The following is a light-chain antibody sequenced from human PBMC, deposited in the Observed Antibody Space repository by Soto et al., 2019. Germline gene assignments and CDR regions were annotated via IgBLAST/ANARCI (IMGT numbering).Light chain of an antibody. CDR3: QQYNNWPPIT. V-gene: IGKV3-15*01. Sequence: EIVMTQSPATLSLSPGERATLSCRASQSVSSYLAWYQQKPGQAPRLLIYGASTRATGIPARFSGSGSGTGFTLTISSLQSDDSAVYYCQQYNNWPPITFGQGTRLEIK. J-gene: IGKJ5*01. CDR2: GAS. CDR1: QSVSSY.